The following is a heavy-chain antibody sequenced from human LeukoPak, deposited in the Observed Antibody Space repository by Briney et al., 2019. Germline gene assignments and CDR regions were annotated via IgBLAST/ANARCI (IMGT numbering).Heavy chain of an antibody. D-gene: IGHD7-27*01. CDR3: ARINWGFRTPQYYFDY. CDR1: GFSLSTSAMC. V-gene: IGHV2-70*11. CDR2: IDWDDDK. Sequence: SGPALVKPTQTLTLTCTFSGFSLSTSAMCVSLIRLPPGKALEWLARIDWDDDKYYSTSLKTTLTISKDTSKNQVVLTMTNMDPVDTATYYCARINWGFRTPQYYFDYWGQGTLVTVSS. J-gene: IGHJ4*02.